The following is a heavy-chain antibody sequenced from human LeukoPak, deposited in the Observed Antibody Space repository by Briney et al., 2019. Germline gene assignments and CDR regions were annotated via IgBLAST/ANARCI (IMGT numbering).Heavy chain of an antibody. Sequence: GGSLRLSWAASGFTFSSYGMHWVRQAPGKGLEWVAFIRYDGSNKYYADSVKGRFTISRDNSKNTLYLQMNSLRAEDTALYYCAKDWARAVRGVDYYYYGMDVWGQGTTVTVSS. CDR2: IRYDGSNK. CDR1: GFTFSSYG. J-gene: IGHJ6*02. D-gene: IGHD3-10*01. CDR3: AKDWARAVRGVDYYYYGMDV. V-gene: IGHV3-30*02.